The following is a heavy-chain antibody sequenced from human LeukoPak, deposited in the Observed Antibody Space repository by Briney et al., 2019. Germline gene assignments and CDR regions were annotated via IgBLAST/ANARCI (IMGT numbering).Heavy chain of an antibody. V-gene: IGHV4-59*11. J-gene: IGHJ4*02. CDR2: IYYSGST. D-gene: IGHD6-6*01. CDR1: GGSMSSHY. Sequence: TETLSLTCTASGGSMSSHYWSWITRPPGPGLEAFGYIYYSGSTNYNTSLKRRVTISVETSKNQSSMKLSSVTAADTAVYYWAGVKSSSFFFTFDYWGQGTLVTVSS. CDR3: AGVKSSSFFFTFDY.